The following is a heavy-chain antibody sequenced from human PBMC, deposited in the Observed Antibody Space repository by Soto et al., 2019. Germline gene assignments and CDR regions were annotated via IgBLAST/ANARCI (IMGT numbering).Heavy chain of an antibody. CDR1: GYTFTSYA. CDR2: INAGNGNT. CDR3: AREYRDYYDSSGLGAFDI. D-gene: IGHD3-22*01. V-gene: IGHV1-3*01. J-gene: IGHJ3*02. Sequence: ASVKVSCKASGYTFTSYAMHWVRQAPGQRLEWMGWINAGNGNTKYSQKFQGRVTITRDTSASTAYMELSSLRSEDTAVYYCAREYRDYYDSSGLGAFDIWGQGTMVTVSS.